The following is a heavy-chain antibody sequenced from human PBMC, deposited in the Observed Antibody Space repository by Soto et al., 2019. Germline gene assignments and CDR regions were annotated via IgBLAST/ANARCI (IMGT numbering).Heavy chain of an antibody. V-gene: IGHV6-1*01. Sequence: SQTLSLTCAMSGDSFSSNGVAWNWIRQSPSRGLEWLGRTWYRSNWSYDYAASVKSRLTVNPDTSKNQFSLQLSSVTPEDTAVYYCATGKYSGFDVWGQGTMVTVSS. CDR2: TWYRSNWSY. CDR3: ATGKYSGFDV. D-gene: IGHD2-15*01. CDR1: GDSFSSNGVA. J-gene: IGHJ3*01.